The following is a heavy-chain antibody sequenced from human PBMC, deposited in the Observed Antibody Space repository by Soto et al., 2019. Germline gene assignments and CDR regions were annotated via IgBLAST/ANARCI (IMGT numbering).Heavy chain of an antibody. J-gene: IGHJ3*02. CDR3: AAVGYDYIRRSYRGPAFDI. V-gene: IGHV1-58*02. CDR1: GFTFTSSA. Sequence: SVKVSCKASGFTFTSSAMQWVRQARGQRLEWIGWIVVGSGNTNYAQKFQERVTITRDMSTSTAYMELSSLRSEDTAVYYCAAVGYDYIRRSYRGPAFDIWGQGTMVTVSS. D-gene: IGHD3-16*02. CDR2: IVVGSGNT.